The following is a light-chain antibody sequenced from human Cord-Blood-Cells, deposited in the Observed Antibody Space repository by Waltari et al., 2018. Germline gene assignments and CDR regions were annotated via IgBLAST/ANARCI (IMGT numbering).Light chain of an antibody. Sequence: EIVMTQSPATLSVSPGERATLSCRASQSVSSNLAWYQQKPGQSPRPLIYGASTRATGIPARFSGSGSGTECTLTISSLQSEDFAVYYCQQYNNWSYTFGQGTKLEIK. CDR1: QSVSSN. V-gene: IGKV3-15*01. CDR2: GAS. J-gene: IGKJ2*01. CDR3: QQYNNWSYT.